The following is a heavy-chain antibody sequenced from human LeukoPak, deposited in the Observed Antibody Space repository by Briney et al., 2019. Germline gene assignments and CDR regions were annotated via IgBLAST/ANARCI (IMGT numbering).Heavy chain of an antibody. V-gene: IGHV3-23*01. Sequence: PGGSLRLSCAASGFTFSSYGMRWVRQAPGKGLEWVSAISGSGGQTNYADSVKGRFTISRDNSKNTLYLQMNRLRAEDTARYYCAKVGGRDGDYWYFDLWGRGTLVTVSS. CDR2: ISGSGGQT. CDR1: GFTFSSYG. J-gene: IGHJ2*01. D-gene: IGHD4-17*01. CDR3: AKVGGRDGDYWYFDL.